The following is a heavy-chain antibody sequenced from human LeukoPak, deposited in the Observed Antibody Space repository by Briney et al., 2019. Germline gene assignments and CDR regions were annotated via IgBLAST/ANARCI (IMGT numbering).Heavy chain of an antibody. V-gene: IGHV4-59*01. CDR3: ARAWAAADWFDP. J-gene: IGHJ5*02. CDR1: GGSISSYY. CDR2: IYYSGST. Sequence: SETLSLTCTVSGGSISSYYWSWIRQPPGKGLEWIGYIYYSGSTNYNPSLKSRVTISVDTSKNQFSLKLSSVTAADTAVYYCARAWAAADWFDPWGQGTLVTVSS. D-gene: IGHD6-13*01.